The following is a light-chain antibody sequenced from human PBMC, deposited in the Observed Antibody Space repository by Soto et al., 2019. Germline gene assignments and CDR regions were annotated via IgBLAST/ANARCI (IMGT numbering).Light chain of an antibody. CDR1: QNINNY. V-gene: IGKV1-39*01. J-gene: IGKJ1*01. CDR2: AAS. CDR3: QQSYSMPRT. Sequence: DIQMTQSPSSLSASVGDRVTITCRASQNINNYLNWYQQKPGNDPKLLIYAASSLQSGVPSRFSGSGSGTDFTLNISSLQPGDFAAYYCQQSYSMPRTFGQGTKVEVK.